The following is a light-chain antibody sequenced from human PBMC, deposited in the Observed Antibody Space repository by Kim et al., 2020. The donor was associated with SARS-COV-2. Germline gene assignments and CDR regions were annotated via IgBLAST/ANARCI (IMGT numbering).Light chain of an antibody. CDR2: WAS. J-gene: IGKJ4*01. Sequence: ATINCKSSQTLLNWSNNNNYLAWYQQKPGQPPRLLIYWASTRESGVPDRFSGSGSGTDFTLTISSLQAEDVAVYYCQQYSSTPLTFGGGTKVDIK. CDR3: QQYSSTPLT. CDR1: QTLLNWSNNNNY. V-gene: IGKV4-1*01.